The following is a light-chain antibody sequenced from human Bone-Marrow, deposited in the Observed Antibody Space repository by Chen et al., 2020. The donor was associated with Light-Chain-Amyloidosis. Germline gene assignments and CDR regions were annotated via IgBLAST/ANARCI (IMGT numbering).Light chain of an antibody. CDR3: QSADSSGTYEVI. J-gene: IGLJ2*01. Sequence: SYELTHPPSVSVSPGQTARITLSGDDLPTKYAYWYQQKPGQAPVLVIHRDTERPSGISERFSGSSSGTTATLTISGVQAEDEADYHCQSADSSGTYEVIFGGGTKLTVL. CDR2: RDT. V-gene: IGLV3-25*03. CDR1: DLPTKY.